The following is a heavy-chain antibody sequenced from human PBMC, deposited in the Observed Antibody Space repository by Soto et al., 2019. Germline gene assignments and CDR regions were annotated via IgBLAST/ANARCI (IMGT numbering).Heavy chain of an antibody. Sequence: SETLSLTCTVSGGSIGSSSYYWGWIRQPPGKGLEWIGSIYYSGSTYYNPSLKSRVTISVDTSKNQFSLKLSSVTAADTAVYYCARQVASMVGYYYYGMDVWGQGTTVTVSS. D-gene: IGHD2-15*01. V-gene: IGHV4-39*01. CDR1: GGSIGSSSYY. CDR2: IYYSGST. J-gene: IGHJ6*02. CDR3: ARQVASMVGYYYYGMDV.